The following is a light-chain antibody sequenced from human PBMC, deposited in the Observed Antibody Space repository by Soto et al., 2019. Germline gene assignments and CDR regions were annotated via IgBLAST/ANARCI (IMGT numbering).Light chain of an antibody. CDR1: QSVSSN. V-gene: IGKV3-15*01. CDR2: GAS. Sequence: EIVMTQSPATLSVSPGERATLSCRASQSVSSNLAWYQQKPGQAPRLLIYGASTRATGIPARISGSGSGKEFTLTISSLQSEDFAVYYCQQYNNWPRTFGQGTKVDIK. CDR3: QQYNNWPRT. J-gene: IGKJ1*01.